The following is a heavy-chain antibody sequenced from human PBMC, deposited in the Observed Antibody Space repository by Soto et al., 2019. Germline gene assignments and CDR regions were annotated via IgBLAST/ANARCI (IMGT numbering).Heavy chain of an antibody. CDR3: ASTTIFGVVDYYGMDV. Sequence: AGGSLRLSCAASGFTFSSYSMNWVRQAPGKGLEWVSYISSSSSTIYYADSVKGRFTISRDNAKNSLYLQMNSLRDEDTAVYYCASTTIFGVVDYYGMDVWGQGTTVTVSS. CDR2: ISSSSSTI. CDR1: GFTFSSYS. J-gene: IGHJ6*02. V-gene: IGHV3-48*02. D-gene: IGHD3-3*01.